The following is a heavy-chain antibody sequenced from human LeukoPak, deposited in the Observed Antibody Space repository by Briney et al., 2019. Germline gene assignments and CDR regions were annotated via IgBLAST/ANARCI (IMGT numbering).Heavy chain of an antibody. CDR1: RFTFSSYG. J-gene: IGHJ4*02. D-gene: IGHD6-13*01. V-gene: IGHV3-30*18. CDR3: AKDCIAAVSYLDY. CDR2: ISYDGSNK. Sequence: GGSLRLSCAASRFTFSSYGMHWVRQARGKGLEWVAVISYDGSNKYYADSVKGRFTISRDNSKNTLYLQMNSLRAEDTAVYYCAKDCIAAVSYLDYWGQGTLVTVSS.